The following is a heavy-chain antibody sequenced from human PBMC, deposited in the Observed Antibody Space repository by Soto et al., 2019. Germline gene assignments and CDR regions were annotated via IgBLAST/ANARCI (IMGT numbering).Heavy chain of an antibody. CDR2: ISGTSETI. V-gene: IGHV3-48*02. Sequence: DVQLVESGGGLVKPGGSLRLSCAASGFNFHTYTMTWVRQAPGKGLEWVSYISGTSETIFYADSVKGRFTISRDNAKISVYLQLTSLRDEETAVYYCATGYCRSDNCHFTHWGQGTLVTVSS. CDR3: ATGYCRSDNCHFTH. D-gene: IGHD2-2*03. J-gene: IGHJ4*02. CDR1: GFNFHTYT.